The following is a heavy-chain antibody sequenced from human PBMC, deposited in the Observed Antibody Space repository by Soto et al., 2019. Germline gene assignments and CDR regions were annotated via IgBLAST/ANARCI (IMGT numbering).Heavy chain of an antibody. CDR1: GFTFSSYA. D-gene: IGHD4-17*01. J-gene: IGHJ4*02. V-gene: IGHV3-64*01. CDR2: ISSNGGST. Sequence: QLGGSLRLSCAASGFTFSSYAMHWVRQAPGKGLEYVSAISSNGGSTYYANSVKGRFTISRDNSKNTLYLQMGSLRAEDMAVYYCARSSFKSLGDYEFDYWGQGTLVTVSS. CDR3: ARSSFKSLGDYEFDY.